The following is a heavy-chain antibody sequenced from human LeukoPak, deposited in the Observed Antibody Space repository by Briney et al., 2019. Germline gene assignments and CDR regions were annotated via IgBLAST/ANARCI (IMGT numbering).Heavy chain of an antibody. D-gene: IGHD1-26*01. V-gene: IGHV1-18*01. CDR3: AKTREHDLDDL. CDR1: GYMFTFYG. CDR2: ISPHNGQT. Sequence: ASVKVSCKASGYMFTFYGITWVRQAPGQGLEWMGWISPHNGQTLYAPEVQDRVIMTTDASTATAYMELRSLRSDATAVYYCAKTREHDLDDLWGQGTLVTVSS. J-gene: IGHJ5*02.